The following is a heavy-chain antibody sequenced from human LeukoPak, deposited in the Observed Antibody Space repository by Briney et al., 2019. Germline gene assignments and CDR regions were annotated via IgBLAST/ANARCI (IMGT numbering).Heavy chain of an antibody. CDR3: ARGVGSSGYDFWRGYYLPRAPYYFDY. CDR2: INHSGST. V-gene: IGHV4-34*01. Sequence: SETLSLTCAVYGGSFSGYYWSWIRQPPGKGLEWIGEINHSGSTNYNPSLKSRVTISVDTSKNQFSLKLSSVTAADTAVYYCARGVGSSGYDFWRGYYLPRAPYYFDYWGQGTLVTVSS. J-gene: IGHJ4*02. CDR1: GGSFSGYY. D-gene: IGHD3-3*01.